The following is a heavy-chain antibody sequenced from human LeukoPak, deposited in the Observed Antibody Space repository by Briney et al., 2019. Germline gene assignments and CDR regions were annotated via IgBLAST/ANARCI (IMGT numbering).Heavy chain of an antibody. V-gene: IGHV3-21*04. Sequence: GGSLRLSCAASGFTFSSYSMNWVRQAPGKGLEWVSSISSSSSYIYYADSVKGRFTISRDNSKNTLYLQMNSLRAEDTAVYYCAKDRRAGSYDYWGQGTLVTVSS. CDR1: GFTFSSYS. D-gene: IGHD3-10*01. J-gene: IGHJ4*02. CDR2: ISSSSSYI. CDR3: AKDRRAGSYDY.